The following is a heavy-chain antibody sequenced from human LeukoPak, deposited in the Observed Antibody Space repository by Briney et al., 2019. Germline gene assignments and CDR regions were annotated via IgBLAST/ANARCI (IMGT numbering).Heavy chain of an antibody. V-gene: IGHV4-39*07. D-gene: IGHD6-6*01. J-gene: IGHJ5*02. CDR1: GGSISSSGSY. CDR3: ARVMAARREDLNWFDP. CDR2: VYYSGNT. Sequence: LETLSLTCTVSGGSISSSGSYWGLIRQPPGKGLEWIGSVYYSGNTYNPSLKSRVTISVDTSKNQFFLNLTSVNAADTAIYYCARVMAARREDLNWFDPWGQGTLVTVSS.